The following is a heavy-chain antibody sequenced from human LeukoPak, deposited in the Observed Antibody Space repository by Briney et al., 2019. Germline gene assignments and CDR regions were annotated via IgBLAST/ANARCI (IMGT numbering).Heavy chain of an antibody. J-gene: IGHJ4*02. V-gene: IGHV1-69*05. Sequence: ASVKVSCKASGDTFSSYAISWVRQAPGQGLEWMGGIIPIFGTANYAQKFQGRVAITTDTSTSTAYMELRSLRSDDTAVYYCARVFTISSGWYRSFDYWGQGTLVTVSS. CDR3: ARVFTISSGWYRSFDY. CDR2: IIPIFGTA. CDR1: GDTFSSYA. D-gene: IGHD6-19*01.